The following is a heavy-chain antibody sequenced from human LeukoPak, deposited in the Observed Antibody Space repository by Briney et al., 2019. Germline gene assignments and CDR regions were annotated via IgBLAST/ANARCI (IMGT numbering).Heavy chain of an antibody. Sequence: GGSLRLSCAASGFTVSSNYISWVRQAPGKGLEWVSVIYSGVSTYYADSVKGRVTISRDNSKNTLYLQMNSLRAEDTAVYYCARVSLPYYYDSSGYRLNDAFDIWGQGTMVTVSS. CDR2: IYSGVST. J-gene: IGHJ3*02. V-gene: IGHV3-53*01. D-gene: IGHD3-22*01. CDR3: ARVSLPYYYDSSGYRLNDAFDI. CDR1: GFTVSSNY.